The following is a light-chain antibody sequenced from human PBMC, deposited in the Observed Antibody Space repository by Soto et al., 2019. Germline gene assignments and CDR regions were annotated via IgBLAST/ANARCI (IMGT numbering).Light chain of an antibody. Sequence: AIQLTQSPSRLSSTVVDIVTMTCRASQGISRFLAWFQHKAGKAPKLLIYDASNLDSGVPSRFSGSGSGTEFSLTISNLQPDDCATYYCQQYENYWTFGQGTKVDIK. CDR3: QQYENYWT. CDR1: QGISRF. CDR2: DAS. J-gene: IGKJ1*01. V-gene: IGKV1D-13*01.